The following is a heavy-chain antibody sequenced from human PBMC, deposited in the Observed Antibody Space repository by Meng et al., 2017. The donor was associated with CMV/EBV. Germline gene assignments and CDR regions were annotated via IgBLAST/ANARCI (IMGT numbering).Heavy chain of an antibody. V-gene: IGHV1-69*02. D-gene: IGHD2-2*02. J-gene: IGHJ1*01. Sequence: SVKVSCKASGGTFSSYTISWVRQAPGQGLEWMGRIIPILGIANYAQKFQGRVTITADKSTSTAYMELSSLRSEDTAVYYCARGYCISTSCYTSLEYFRHWGQGTLVTVSS. CDR1: GGTFSSYT. CDR2: IIPILGIA. CDR3: ARGYCISTSCYTSLEYFRH.